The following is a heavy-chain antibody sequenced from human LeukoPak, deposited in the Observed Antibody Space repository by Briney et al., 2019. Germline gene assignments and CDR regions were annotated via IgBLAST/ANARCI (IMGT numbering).Heavy chain of an antibody. CDR2: INPNSGGT. Sequence: ASVKVSCKASGYTFTGYYMHWVRQAPGQGLEWMGWINPNSGGTNCAQKFQGRVTMTRDTSINTAHMELTRLRSDDTAVYYCASAIIVLVPTDFYFDYWGQGTLVTVSS. D-gene: IGHD2-8*01. CDR1: GYTFTGYY. CDR3: ASAIIVLVPTDFYFDY. V-gene: IGHV1-2*02. J-gene: IGHJ4*02.